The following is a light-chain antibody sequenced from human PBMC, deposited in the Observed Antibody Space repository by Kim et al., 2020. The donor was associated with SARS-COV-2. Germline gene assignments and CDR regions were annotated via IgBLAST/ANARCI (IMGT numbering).Light chain of an antibody. CDR2: KAS. J-gene: IGKJ1*01. CDR3: QHYKSYWT. Sequence: SASVAGRVTITCRASQRISSGLGWYQQKPGKAPKLLIYKASSLESGVPSRFSGSGSGTEFTLTISSLQPDDLATYYCQHYKSYWTFGQGTKV. CDR1: QRISSG. V-gene: IGKV1-5*03.